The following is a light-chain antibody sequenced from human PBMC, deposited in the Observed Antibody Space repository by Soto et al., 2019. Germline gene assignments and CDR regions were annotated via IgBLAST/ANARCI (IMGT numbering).Light chain of an antibody. V-gene: IGLV2-14*01. Sequence: QSALTQPASVSGSPGQSITISCTETSSDVGDYNYVSWYQQHPGKAPKLMIYDVSNRPSGVSNRFSGSKSGNTASLTISGLQAEDEADYYCSSYTSSSTLVVFGTGTKLTVL. CDR3: SSYTSSSTLVV. CDR2: DVS. CDR1: SSDVGDYNY. J-gene: IGLJ1*01.